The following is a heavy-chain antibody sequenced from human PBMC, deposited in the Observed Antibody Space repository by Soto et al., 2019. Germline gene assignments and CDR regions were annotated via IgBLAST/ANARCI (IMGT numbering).Heavy chain of an antibody. V-gene: IGHV3-15*01. CDR3: TTYDYILGSDRYRWAY. Sequence: PGGALRLSCSASGFTFRNACMSWVRQAPGKGLEWVARIKSKIDGGTTDHAAPVVGRFTISRDDSKNTLYLQMNSLETEDTAVYYCTTYDYILGSDRYRWAYWGRGALVTVSS. D-gene: IGHD3-16*02. CDR1: GFTFRNAC. CDR2: IKSKIDGGTT. J-gene: IGHJ4*02.